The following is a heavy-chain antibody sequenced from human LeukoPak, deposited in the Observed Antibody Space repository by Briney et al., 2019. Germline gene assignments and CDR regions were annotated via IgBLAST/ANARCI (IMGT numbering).Heavy chain of an antibody. CDR1: AGSISNYF. CDR2: IHSSGST. CDR3: ARGRDGTSTFDY. V-gene: IGHV4-59*12. Sequence: SETLSLTCTVSAGSISNYFWNCIRQPPGEGLEWIGYIHSSGSTNYNPSLNSRVTMSLDTSNNQFSLRLTSVTAADTAVYYCARGRDGTSTFDYWGQGILVTVSS. D-gene: IGHD5-24*01. J-gene: IGHJ4*02.